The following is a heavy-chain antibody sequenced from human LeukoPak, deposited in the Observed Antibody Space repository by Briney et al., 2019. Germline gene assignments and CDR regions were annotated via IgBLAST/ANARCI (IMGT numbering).Heavy chain of an antibody. CDR2: IGTAGDT. CDR3: ARDEPLYGMDV. CDR1: GFTFSSYD. Sequence: PGGSLRLSCAASGFTFSSYDMHWVRQATGKGLEWVSAIGTAGDTYYPGSVKGRFTISRENAKNSLYLQMNSLRAGDTAVYYCARDEPLYGMDVWGQGTTVTVSS. D-gene: IGHD1-14*01. J-gene: IGHJ6*02. V-gene: IGHV3-13*01.